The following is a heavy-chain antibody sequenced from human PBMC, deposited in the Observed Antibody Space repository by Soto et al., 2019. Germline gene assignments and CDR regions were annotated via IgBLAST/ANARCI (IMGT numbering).Heavy chain of an antibody. V-gene: IGHV4-31*03. CDR1: GGSISSGGYY. CDR2: IYYSGST. J-gene: IGHJ5*02. D-gene: IGHD3-10*01. Sequence: SETLSLTCTVSGGSISSGGYYWSWIRQHPGKGLEWIGYIYYSGSTYYNPSLKSRVTISVDTSKNQFSLKLSSVTAADTAVYYCARAADYGSGSYYPGEWFDPWGQGTLVTVSS. CDR3: ARAADYGSGSYYPGEWFDP.